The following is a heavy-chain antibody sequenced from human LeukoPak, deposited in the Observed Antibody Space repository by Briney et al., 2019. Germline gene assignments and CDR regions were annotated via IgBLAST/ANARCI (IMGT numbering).Heavy chain of an antibody. V-gene: IGHV3-64*02. CDR2: IVSNGGNT. CDR1: GLTFSSHA. CDR3: AMGGYYAASDI. D-gene: IGHD3-3*01. Sequence: PGGSLRLSCAASGLTFSSHAMHWVRQAPGKGLEYVSAIVSNGGNTYYADSVRGRFTISRDNSKDTVYLQMGSLRPEDTAVYYCAMGGYYAASDIWGQGALVTVSS. J-gene: IGHJ4*02.